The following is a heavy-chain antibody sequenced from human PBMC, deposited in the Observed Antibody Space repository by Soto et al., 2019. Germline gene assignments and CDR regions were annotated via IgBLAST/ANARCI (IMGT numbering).Heavy chain of an antibody. Sequence: SETLSLTCSVSGGSISSSNYFWAWIRQPPGKGLEWIGTIYYTGSTYYNPSLKSRVTIPVDTSKNHFSLSLSSVTAADTAVYYCATQLISRWELQWYFDSWGQGTLVTVSS. CDR2: IYYTGST. CDR1: GGSISSSNYF. J-gene: IGHJ4*02. D-gene: IGHD1-26*01. V-gene: IGHV4-39*01. CDR3: ATQLISRWELQWYFDS.